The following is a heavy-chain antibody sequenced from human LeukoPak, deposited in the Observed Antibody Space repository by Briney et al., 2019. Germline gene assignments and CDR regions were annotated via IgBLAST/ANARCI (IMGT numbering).Heavy chain of an antibody. CDR3: ARGHQPPYYGMDV. J-gene: IGHJ6*02. CDR2: IIPILDIA. CDR1: GGTFSSYT. V-gene: IGHV1-69*02. Sequence: ASVKVSCKASGGTFSSYTISWVRQAPGQGLEWMGRIIPILDIANYAQKFQGRVTITADKSTSTAYMELSSLRSEDTAVFYCARGHQPPYYGMDVWGQGTTVTVSS.